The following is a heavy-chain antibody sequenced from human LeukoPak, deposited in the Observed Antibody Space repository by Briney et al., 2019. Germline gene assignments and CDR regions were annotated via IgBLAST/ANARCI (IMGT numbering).Heavy chain of an antibody. V-gene: IGHV3-9*01. CDR3: AREIAVAAAGTTPGY. CDR1: GFTFDDYA. J-gene: IGHJ4*02. Sequence: GGSLRLSCAASGFTFDDYAMHWVRQAPGKGLEWVSGISWNSGSIGYADSVKGRFTISRDNAKNSLYLQMNSLRAEDTAVYYCAREIAVAAAGTTPGYWGQGTLVTVSS. CDR2: ISWNSGSI. D-gene: IGHD6-13*01.